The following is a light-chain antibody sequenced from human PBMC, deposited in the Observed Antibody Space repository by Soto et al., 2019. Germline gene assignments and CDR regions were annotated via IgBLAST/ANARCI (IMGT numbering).Light chain of an antibody. V-gene: IGKV3-11*01. J-gene: IGKJ1*01. CDR1: QSVSSY. CDR3: QQRSNWPPT. CDR2: DAS. Sequence: EIVLTQSPATLSLSPGERATLSCRASQSVSSYLAWYQQKPGQAPRLLIYDASNRATGIPARFSGSGSGTDFTRTISSLEPEDFAVYYCQQRSNWPPTFGQGTKVESK.